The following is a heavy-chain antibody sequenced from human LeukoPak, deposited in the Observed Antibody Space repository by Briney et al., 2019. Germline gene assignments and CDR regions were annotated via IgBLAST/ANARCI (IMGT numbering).Heavy chain of an antibody. D-gene: IGHD6-19*01. CDR1: GFTFDDYA. CDR3: ARSRAVAGTGGDY. CDR2: ISWNSGSI. Sequence: RSGGSLRLSCAASGFTFDDYAMHWVRQAPGKGLEWVSGISWNSGSIGYADSVKGRFTISRDNAKNSLYLQMNSLRAEDTAVYYCARSRAVAGTGGDYWGQGTLVTVSS. V-gene: IGHV3-9*01. J-gene: IGHJ4*02.